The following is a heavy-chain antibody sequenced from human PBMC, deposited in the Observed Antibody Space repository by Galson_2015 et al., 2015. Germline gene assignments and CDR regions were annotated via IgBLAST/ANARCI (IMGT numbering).Heavy chain of an antibody. J-gene: IGHJ3*01. D-gene: IGHD5-18*01. Sequence: SLRLSCAASGFTFNTYNMNWVRQAPGKGLEWISYISGSSLTIHYADSVKGRFTISRDNAKNSLYLQMNSLRDEDTAVYYCTRSDSYGYSSNAFDPWGQGTMVTVSS. CDR3: TRSDSYGYSSNAFDP. V-gene: IGHV3-48*02. CDR1: GFTFNTYN. CDR2: ISGSSLTI.